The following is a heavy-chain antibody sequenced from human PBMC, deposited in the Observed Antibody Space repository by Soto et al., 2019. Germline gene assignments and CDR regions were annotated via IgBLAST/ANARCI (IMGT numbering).Heavy chain of an antibody. V-gene: IGHV3-48*02. CDR3: ARDNGLSGSVDP. Sequence: EVQLVESGGGLVKRGGSLRLSCAASGFTFSTYSMNWVRQAPGKGLEWISYITSSSTTIYYADSVKGRFTISRDNAKNSLYLQMNSLRDEDTAVYYCARDNGLSGSVDPCGQGTLVTVSS. CDR1: GFTFSTYS. D-gene: IGHD3-10*01. CDR2: ITSSSTTI. J-gene: IGHJ5*02.